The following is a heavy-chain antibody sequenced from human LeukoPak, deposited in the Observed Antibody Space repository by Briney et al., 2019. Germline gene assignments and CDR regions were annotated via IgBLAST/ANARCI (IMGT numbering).Heavy chain of an antibody. CDR1: GYTFTIYG. Sequence: AASVKVSFKASGYTFTIYGISWVRQAPGQGLEGMGGISAYKGNTNYTQKLQGRVTMTTDTSTSTAYMELRSLRSDDTAVYYCARDAPYWVRGVDPFDYWGQGTLVTVSS. CDR3: ARDAPYWVRGVDPFDY. J-gene: IGHJ4*02. CDR2: ISAYKGNT. D-gene: IGHD3-10*02. V-gene: IGHV1-18*01.